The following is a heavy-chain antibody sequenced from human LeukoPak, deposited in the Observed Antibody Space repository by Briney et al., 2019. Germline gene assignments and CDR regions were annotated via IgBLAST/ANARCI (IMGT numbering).Heavy chain of an antibody. CDR2: TTAHYSNT. D-gene: IGHD3-16*01. CDR3: ARDQADTHLGYYGMDV. V-gene: IGHV1-18*01. J-gene: IGHJ6*02. Sequence: GASVKLSCKASGYTSSSQTYGIGWVRQAPGRGPGCMGCTTAHYSNTHYAERFQGRVTMTTDTSTNTAYMELRSLRSDDTAIYYCARDQADTHLGYYGMDVWGQGTTVTVSS. CDR1: GYTSSSQTYG.